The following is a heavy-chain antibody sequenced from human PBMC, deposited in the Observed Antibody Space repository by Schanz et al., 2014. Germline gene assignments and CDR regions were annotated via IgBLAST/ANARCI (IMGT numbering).Heavy chain of an antibody. Sequence: EVQLVESGGGLVQPGGSLRLSCETSGFTFSNHAMSWVRQAPGKGLEWVSAISGRGGSTFYTDSVKGRFTISRDNSKNTLYLQMNSLGDEDTAVYYCAKDPHSSSWYGWFDPWGQGTLVTVSS. J-gene: IGHJ5*02. D-gene: IGHD6-13*01. CDR1: GFTFSNHA. V-gene: IGHV3-23*04. CDR3: AKDPHSSSWYGWFDP. CDR2: ISGRGGST.